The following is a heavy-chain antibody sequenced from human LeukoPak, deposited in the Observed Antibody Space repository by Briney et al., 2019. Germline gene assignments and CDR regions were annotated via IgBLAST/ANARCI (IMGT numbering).Heavy chain of an antibody. V-gene: IGHV3-74*01. Sequence: GGSLRLSCAASGFTFSSYWMHWVRQAPGKGLVWVSRINSDGSSTSYAGSVKGRFTISRDNAKNTLYLQMNSLRAEDTAVYYCARDRGAGIVGAVDYWGQGTLVTVSS. CDR1: GFTFSSYW. CDR3: ARDRGAGIVGAVDY. J-gene: IGHJ4*02. CDR2: INSDGSST. D-gene: IGHD1-26*01.